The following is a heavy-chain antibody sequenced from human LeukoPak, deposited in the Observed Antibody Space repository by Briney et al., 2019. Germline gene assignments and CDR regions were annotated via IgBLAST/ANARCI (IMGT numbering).Heavy chain of an antibody. D-gene: IGHD3-22*01. Sequence: PSETLSLTCTVSGGSISSYYWSWIRQPPGKGLEWIGYIYYSGSTNYNPSLKSRVTISVDTSKNQFSLKLSSVTAADTAVYCCASVKYYYDSSGYPGWFDPWGQGTLVTVSS. CDR3: ASVKYYYDSSGYPGWFDP. J-gene: IGHJ5*02. CDR1: GGSISSYY. V-gene: IGHV4-59*01. CDR2: IYYSGST.